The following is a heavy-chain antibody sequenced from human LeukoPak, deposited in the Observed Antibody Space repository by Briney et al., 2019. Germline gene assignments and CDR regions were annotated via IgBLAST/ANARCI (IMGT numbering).Heavy chain of an antibody. V-gene: IGHV1-18*01. J-gene: IGHJ3*02. Sequence: GASVKVSCKASGYTFTSYGISWVRQAPGQGLEWMGWISAYNGNTNYAQKFQGRVTMTTDTSTSTAHMELRSLRFDDTAVYYCARGASVRSWYADAFDIWGQGTMVTVSS. CDR3: ARGASVRSWYADAFDI. CDR2: ISAYNGNT. D-gene: IGHD6-13*01. CDR1: GYTFTSYG.